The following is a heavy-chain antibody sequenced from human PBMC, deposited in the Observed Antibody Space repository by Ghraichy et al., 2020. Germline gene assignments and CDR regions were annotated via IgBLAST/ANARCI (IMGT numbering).Heavy chain of an antibody. V-gene: IGHV3-11*01. Sequence: GGSLRLSCAASGFTFSDYYMTWIRQAPGKGLEWLSYISTTGNTIYYADSVKGRFTISRDNAKNSMYLQMNSLRAEDTAVYYCASDFPSFPTFAAPLRGYWGQGTLVTVSS. J-gene: IGHJ4*02. CDR1: GFTFSDYY. CDR2: ISTTGNTI. CDR3: ASDFPSFPTFAAPLRGY. D-gene: IGHD6-13*01.